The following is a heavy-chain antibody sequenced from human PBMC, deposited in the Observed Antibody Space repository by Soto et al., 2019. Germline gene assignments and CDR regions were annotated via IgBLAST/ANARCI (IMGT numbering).Heavy chain of an antibody. D-gene: IGHD6-6*01. V-gene: IGHV1-69*04. CDR1: GGTFSSYT. Sequence: SVKVSCKASGGTFSSYTISWVRQAPGQGLEWMGRIIPILGIANYAQKFQGRVTITADKSTSTAYMELSRLRSDDTAVYYCARDGFKVSVGYIAARLYYYMDVGGKGTRVTVPS. CDR3: ARDGFKVSVGYIAARLYYYMDV. CDR2: IIPILGIA. J-gene: IGHJ6*03.